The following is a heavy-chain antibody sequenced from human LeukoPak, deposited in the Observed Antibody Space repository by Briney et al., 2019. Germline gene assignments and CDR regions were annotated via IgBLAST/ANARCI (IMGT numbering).Heavy chain of an antibody. CDR2: IYYSGST. V-gene: IGHV4-61*01. CDR1: GGSVSSGSYY. Sequence: SETLSLTCTVSGGSVSSGSYYWSWIRQPPGTGLEWIGYIYYSGSTNYNPSLKSRVTISVDTSKNQFSLKLSSVTAADTAVYYCARASRYCSSTSCHTFDYWGQGTLVTVSS. J-gene: IGHJ4*02. CDR3: ARASRYCSSTSCHTFDY. D-gene: IGHD2-2*02.